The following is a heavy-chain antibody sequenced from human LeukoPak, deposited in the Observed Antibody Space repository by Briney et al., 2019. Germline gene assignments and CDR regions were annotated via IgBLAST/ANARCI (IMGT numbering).Heavy chain of an antibody. CDR1: GGSISSYY. CDR3: AREVPHIAVAGSDAFDI. D-gene: IGHD6-19*01. CDR2: IYTSGST. Sequence: SETLSLTCTVSGGSISSYYWSWIRQPAGKGLEWIGRIYTSGSTNYNPSLKSRLTISVDTSKNQFSLKLSSVTAADTAVYYCAREVPHIAVAGSDAFDIWGQGTMVIVSS. V-gene: IGHV4-4*07. J-gene: IGHJ3*02.